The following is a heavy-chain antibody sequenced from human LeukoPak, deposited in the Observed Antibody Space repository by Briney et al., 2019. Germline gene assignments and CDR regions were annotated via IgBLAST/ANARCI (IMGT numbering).Heavy chain of an antibody. CDR1: GGSISSGSYY. CDR2: IYTSGST. Sequence: SETLSLTCTVSGGSISSGSYYWSWIRQPAGKGLEWIGRIYTSGSTNYNPSLKSRVTISVGTSKNQFSLKLSSVTAADTAVYYCARGIITIFGVVSPYAFDIWGQGTMVTVSS. V-gene: IGHV4-61*02. J-gene: IGHJ3*02. CDR3: ARGIITIFGVVSPYAFDI. D-gene: IGHD3-3*01.